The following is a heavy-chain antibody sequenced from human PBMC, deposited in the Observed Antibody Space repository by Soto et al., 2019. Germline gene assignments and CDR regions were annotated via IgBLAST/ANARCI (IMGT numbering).Heavy chain of an antibody. CDR2: IYYTGTT. Sequence: PSETLSLTCTVSGGSIRDYYWGWSRQSPGKGLEWIGYIYYTGTTKYNPSLKSRVTISVDSSKNQFSLKLDSVTAADTAVYYCARLGGYYQAFDSWGQGTLVTVS. J-gene: IGHJ4*02. CDR3: ARLGGYYQAFDS. D-gene: IGHD3-22*01. V-gene: IGHV4-59*08. CDR1: GGSIRDYY.